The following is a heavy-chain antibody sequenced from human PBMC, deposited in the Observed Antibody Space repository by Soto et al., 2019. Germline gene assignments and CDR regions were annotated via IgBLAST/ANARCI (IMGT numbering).Heavy chain of an antibody. Sequence: ASVKVSCNASCDTFTSYGISWVRQAPGQGLEWMGWISAYNGNTNYAQKLQGRLTMTTDTSTSTAYMELRSLRPDDTAVYYCAREGIVVDAILNLNANWFDPWGQGTLVTVSS. D-gene: IGHD6-19*01. J-gene: IGHJ5*02. CDR1: CDTFTSYG. V-gene: IGHV1-18*04. CDR2: ISAYNGNT. CDR3: AREGIVVDAILNLNANWFDP.